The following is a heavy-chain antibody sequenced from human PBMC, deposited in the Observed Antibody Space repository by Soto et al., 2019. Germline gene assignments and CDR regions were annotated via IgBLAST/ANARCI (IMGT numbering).Heavy chain of an antibody. V-gene: IGHV3-23*01. CDR1: GFTFSNYA. J-gene: IGHJ4*02. D-gene: IGHD5-12*01. CDR3: AKVGSERYSGQHSDY. Sequence: EVQLLESGGSLVQPGGSLRLSCAASGFTFSNYAMNWVRQAPGKGLEWVSTISSSSGSTYYADSVKGRFTISRDNSKNFLYLQMNSLRGDDTAVYYCAKVGSERYSGQHSDYWGQGTLVTISS. CDR2: ISSSSGST.